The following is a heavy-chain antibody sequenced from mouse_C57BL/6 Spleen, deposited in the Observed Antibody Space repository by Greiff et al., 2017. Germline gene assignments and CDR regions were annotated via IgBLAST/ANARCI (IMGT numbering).Heavy chain of an antibody. Sequence: QVQLQQPGAELVKPGASVKLSCKASGYTFTSYWMQWVKQRPGQGLEWIGEIDPSDSYTNYNQKFKGKATLTVDTSSSTAYMQLSSLTSEDSSVYYCARRTVVASYYFDYWGQGTTLTVSS. J-gene: IGHJ2*01. V-gene: IGHV1-50*01. D-gene: IGHD1-1*01. CDR2: IDPSDSYT. CDR3: ARRTVVASYYFDY. CDR1: GYTFTSYW.